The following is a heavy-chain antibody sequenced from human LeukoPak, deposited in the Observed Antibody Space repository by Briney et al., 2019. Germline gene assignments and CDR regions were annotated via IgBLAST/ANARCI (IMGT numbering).Heavy chain of an antibody. CDR2: ISSSGTI. CDR1: GFSFSTYS. J-gene: IGHJ4*02. Sequence: GGSLRLSCAASGFSFSTYSMNRVRQAPGKGLEWVSYISSSGTIYYADSVKGRFTISRDNAKSSLYLQMNSLRAEDTAVYYCARDQGNWNIDYWGQGTLVTVSS. CDR3: ARDQGNWNIDY. D-gene: IGHD1/OR15-1a*01. V-gene: IGHV3-48*04.